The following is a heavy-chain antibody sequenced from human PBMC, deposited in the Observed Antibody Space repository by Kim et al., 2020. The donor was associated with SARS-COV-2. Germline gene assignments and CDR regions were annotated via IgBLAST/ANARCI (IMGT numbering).Heavy chain of an antibody. J-gene: IGHJ6*02. CDR2: ISGSGGST. D-gene: IGHD7-27*01. CDR1: GFTFSSYA. CDR3: AKDLMAFNWDYYYGMDV. V-gene: IGHV3-23*01. Sequence: GGSLRLSCAASGFTFSSYAMSWVRQAPGKGLEWVSAISGSGGSTYYADSVKGRFTISRDNSKNTLYLQMNSLRAEDTAVYYCAKDLMAFNWDYYYGMDVWGQGTTVTVSS.